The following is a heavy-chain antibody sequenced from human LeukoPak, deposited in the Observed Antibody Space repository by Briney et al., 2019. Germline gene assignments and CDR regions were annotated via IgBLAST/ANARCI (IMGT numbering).Heavy chain of an antibody. CDR3: ARDSLAVAGADFDY. CDR1: GYTFTSYY. J-gene: IGHJ4*02. V-gene: IGHV1-46*01. Sequence: ASVTVSCKASGYTFTSYYMHWVRQAPGQGLEWMGIINPSGGKTSYAQKFQGRVTMTSDTSTSTVYMELNSLRSEDTAVYYCARDSLAVAGADFDYWGQGTLVTVPS. D-gene: IGHD6-19*01. CDR2: INPSGGKT.